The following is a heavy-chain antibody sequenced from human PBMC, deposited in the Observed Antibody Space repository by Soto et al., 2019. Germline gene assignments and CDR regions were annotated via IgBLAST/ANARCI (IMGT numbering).Heavy chain of an antibody. CDR2: LLHDSSDE. J-gene: IGHJ3*02. CDR1: GFSFSTSA. V-gene: IGHV3-30*02. CDR3: AKGTSYYDSSGNDAFDI. Sequence: GGSLRLSCAASGFSFSTSAMHWVRQAPGKGLEWVSFLLHDSSDEYYADSVKGRFTMSRDNSKNTLYLQMNSLRAEDTAVYYCAKGTSYYDSSGNDAFDIWGQGTMVTVSS. D-gene: IGHD3-22*01.